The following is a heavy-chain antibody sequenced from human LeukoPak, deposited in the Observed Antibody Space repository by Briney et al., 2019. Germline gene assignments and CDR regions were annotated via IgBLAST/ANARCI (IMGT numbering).Heavy chain of an antibody. Sequence: GGSLRLPCAASGFPFDDYGMSWVPQAPGKGLEWVSGINWYGGSTGHADSVKGRFTISRDNAKISLYLQMNSLRAEDTALYYCARALSGDYDYWGEGTLVTVSS. D-gene: IGHD2-15*01. CDR2: INWYGGST. CDR3: ARALSGDYDY. CDR1: GFPFDDYG. V-gene: IGHV3-20*04. J-gene: IGHJ4*02.